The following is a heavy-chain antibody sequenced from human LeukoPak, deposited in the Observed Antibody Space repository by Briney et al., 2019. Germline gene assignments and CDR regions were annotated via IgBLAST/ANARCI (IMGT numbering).Heavy chain of an antibody. CDR1: GGSISSYY. J-gene: IGHJ4*02. V-gene: IGHV4-4*07. CDR3: ARDGNYDSSGSIDY. CDR2: IYTSGST. Sequence: PSETLSLTCTVSGGSISSYYWSWIRQPAGKGLEWIGRIYTSGSTNYNPSLKSRVTMSVDTPKNQFSLKLSSVTAADTAVYYCARDGNYDSSGSIDYWGQGTLVTVSS. D-gene: IGHD3-22*01.